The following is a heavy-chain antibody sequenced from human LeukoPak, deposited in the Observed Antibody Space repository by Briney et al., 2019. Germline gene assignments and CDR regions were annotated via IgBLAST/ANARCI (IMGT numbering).Heavy chain of an antibody. V-gene: IGHV4-4*07. CDR1: GGSISSYY. D-gene: IGHD6-13*01. CDR2: IYTSGST. CDR3: ARDVLPRMRSSWSSINWFDP. J-gene: IGHJ5*02. Sequence: SETLSLTCTVSGGSISSYYWSWIRQPAGKGLEWIGRIYTSGSTNYNPSLKSRVTMSVDTSKNQFSLKLSPVTAADTAVYYCARDVLPRMRSSWSSINWFDPWGQGTLVTVSS.